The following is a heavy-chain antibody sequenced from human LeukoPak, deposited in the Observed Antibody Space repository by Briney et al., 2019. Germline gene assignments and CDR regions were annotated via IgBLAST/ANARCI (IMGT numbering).Heavy chain of an antibody. V-gene: IGHV3-21*06. CDR2: LSTSSSYI. CDR1: GFTFSSYS. Sequence: GGSLRFSCAASGFTFSSYSMNWVRQAPGKGLEWFSSLSTSSSYIYYADSVKGRFTISRDNGKNSLYLHMNSLRAEDTAVYYCASDKTAQLDNYYYYMDVWGKGTTVTISS. D-gene: IGHD6-13*01. CDR3: ASDKTAQLDNYYYYMDV. J-gene: IGHJ6*03.